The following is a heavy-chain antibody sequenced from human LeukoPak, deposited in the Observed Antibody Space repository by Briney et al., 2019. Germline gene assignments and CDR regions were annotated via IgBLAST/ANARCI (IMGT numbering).Heavy chain of an antibody. CDR3: ARDRALEWLLNWFDP. V-gene: IGHV3-30-3*01. Sequence: GGSLRPSCAASGFTSSTMVIHGAGQAPGRGRGWVAFLSNDGYNKYYAASVKGRFTISRDNSKNTLYLQMNSLRVEDTAVYYCARDRALEWLLNWFDPWGQGTLVTVSS. J-gene: IGHJ5*02. CDR2: LSNDGYNK. D-gene: IGHD3-3*01. CDR1: GFTSSTMV.